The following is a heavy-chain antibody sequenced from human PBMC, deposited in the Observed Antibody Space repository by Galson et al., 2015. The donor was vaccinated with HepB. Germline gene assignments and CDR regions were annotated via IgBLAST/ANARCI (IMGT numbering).Heavy chain of an antibody. V-gene: IGHV1-18*04. J-gene: IGHJ5*02. CDR1: GYSFSNYG. CDR2: SSAYRDKA. CDR3: VIDWYCSGRNCVDCFDP. Sequence: SVKVSCKASGYSFSNYGISWVRQAPGQGLEWLGWSSAYRDKANYAQIVQGRVTMTTDTSTSTAYMELRSLTSDDTAMYYCVIDWYCSGRNCVDCFDPWGQGTLVTVSS. D-gene: IGHD2-15*01.